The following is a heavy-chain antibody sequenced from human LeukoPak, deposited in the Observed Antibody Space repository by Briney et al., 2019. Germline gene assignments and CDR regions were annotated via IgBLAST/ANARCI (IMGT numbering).Heavy chain of an antibody. V-gene: IGHV3-33*01. CDR3: ARDAAVGTFDY. J-gene: IGHJ4*02. CDR2: IWYDGSNK. Sequence: PGGSLRLSCEVSGFTFSRYGFHWIRQAPGKGLEWVAVIWYDGSNKCYADSVKGRFTISRDDSRNTLYLQMDSLGAEDTALYFCARDAAVGTFDYWGQGTLATVSS. D-gene: IGHD6-19*01. CDR1: GFTFSRYG.